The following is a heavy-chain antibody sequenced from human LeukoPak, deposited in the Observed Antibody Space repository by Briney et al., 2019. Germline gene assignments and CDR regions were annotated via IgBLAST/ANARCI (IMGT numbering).Heavy chain of an antibody. Sequence: VSVKVSCKASGFTFTTYYIHWVRQAPGQGLEWMGIINPSGGSTNYAQRFQGRVTMTRDTSTNTVYMELSSLRAEDTAVYYCARGNPTHHGDYLYYFDYWGQGTLLTVSS. D-gene: IGHD4-17*01. J-gene: IGHJ4*02. CDR3: ARGNPTHHGDYLYYFDY. CDR2: INPSGGST. CDR1: GFTFTTYY. V-gene: IGHV1-46*01.